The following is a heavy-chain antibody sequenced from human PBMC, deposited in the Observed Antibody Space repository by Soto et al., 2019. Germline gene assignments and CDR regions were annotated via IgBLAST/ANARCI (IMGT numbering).Heavy chain of an antibody. CDR1: GGSVSSGNYY. Sequence: QVQLQESGSGLVKPSETLSLTCTVSGGSVSSGNYYWSWIRQPPGKGLEWIGYIFHTGTTNYNPSLKSRVTISLDTSMNQFSLKLSFVTPADTAVYYCTRAPVSGSYCFDFWGQGTPVTVSS. CDR3: TRAPVSGSYCFDF. D-gene: IGHD1-26*01. CDR2: IFHTGTT. J-gene: IGHJ4*02. V-gene: IGHV4-61*01.